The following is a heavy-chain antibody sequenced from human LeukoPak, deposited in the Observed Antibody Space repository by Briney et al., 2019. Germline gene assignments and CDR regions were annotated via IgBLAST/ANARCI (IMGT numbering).Heavy chain of an antibody. V-gene: IGHV1-2*02. D-gene: IGHD5-18*01. J-gene: IGHJ4*02. CDR1: GYTFTGDY. Sequence: ASVKVSCKSSGYTFTGDYMHWVRQAPGQGLEWMGWINPNTGGINYAQKFQGRVTMTRDTSISAAYMELSRLRSDDTAVYYCARDPYSNYFDYWGQGTLVTVSS. CDR3: ARDPYSNYFDY. CDR2: INPNTGGI.